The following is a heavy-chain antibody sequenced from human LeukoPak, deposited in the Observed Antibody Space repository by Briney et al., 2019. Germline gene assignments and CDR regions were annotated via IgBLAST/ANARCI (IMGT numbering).Heavy chain of an antibody. CDR1: GYTFTSYD. D-gene: IGHD3-22*01. CDR2: IIPIFGTA. J-gene: IGHJ4*02. V-gene: IGHV1-69*06. CDR3: ARGRDSSGADY. Sequence: SVKVSCKASGYTFTSYDINWVRQAPGQGLEWMGGIIPIFGTANYAQKFQGRVTITADKSTSTAYMELSSLRSEDTAVYYCARGRDSSGADYWGQGTLVTVSS.